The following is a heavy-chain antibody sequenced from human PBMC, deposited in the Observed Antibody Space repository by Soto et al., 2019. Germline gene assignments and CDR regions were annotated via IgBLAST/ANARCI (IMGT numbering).Heavy chain of an antibody. CDR1: GFTFSSYG. CDR2: IWYDGSNK. CDR3: ARGGHYGYYYGMDV. Sequence: QVQLVESGGGVVQPGRSLRLSCAASGFTFSSYGMHWVRQAPGKGLEWVAVIWYDGSNKYYADSVKGRLTISRDNSKNTLYLQMNSLRAEDTAVYYCARGGHYGYYYGMDVWGQGTTVTVSS. V-gene: IGHV3-33*01. J-gene: IGHJ6*02. D-gene: IGHD4-17*01.